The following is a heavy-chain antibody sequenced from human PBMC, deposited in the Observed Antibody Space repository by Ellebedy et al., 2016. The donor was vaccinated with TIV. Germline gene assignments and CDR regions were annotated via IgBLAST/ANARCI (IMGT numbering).Heavy chain of an antibody. CDR3: ARGGPGGDNWFFGL. V-gene: IGHV3-13*01. Sequence: GESLTISCAASGFSLTGSDLHWVRRPAGKGLEWVSASGAAGDTYYPDSVRGRFTISRESAKNSFYLQMNSLTAGDTAVYYCARGGPGGDNWFFGLWGRGTRVTVSS. D-gene: IGHD3-10*01. J-gene: IGHJ2*01. CDR1: GFSLTGSD. CDR2: SGAAGDT.